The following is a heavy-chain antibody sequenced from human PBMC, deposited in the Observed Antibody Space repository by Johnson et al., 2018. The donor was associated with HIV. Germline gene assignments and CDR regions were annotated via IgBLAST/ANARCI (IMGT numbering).Heavy chain of an antibody. D-gene: IGHD6-19*01. Sequence: QVQLVESGGGVVQPGGSLRLSCAASGFTFSSYGMHWVRQSPGKGLEWVAFIRYDGSNKYYGDSVKGRFTTFGDNSKNTLYLQMNSLRAEDTAVYYCAKSPRPYSSGWYGDAFDIWGQGTMVTVSS. V-gene: IGHV3-30*02. CDR1: GFTFSSYG. J-gene: IGHJ3*02. CDR2: IRYDGSNK. CDR3: AKSPRPYSSGWYGDAFDI.